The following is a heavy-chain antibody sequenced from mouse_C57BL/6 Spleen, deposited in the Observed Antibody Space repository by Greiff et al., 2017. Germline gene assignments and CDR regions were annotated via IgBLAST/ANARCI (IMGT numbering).Heavy chain of an antibody. CDR3: ARRREYSNPFAY. J-gene: IGHJ3*01. Sequence: QVQLQQSGAELVKPGASVKMSCKASGYTFTSYWITWVKQRPGQGLEWIGDIYPGSGSTNYNEKFKSKATLTVDTSSSTAYMQLSSLTSEDSAVYYCARRREYSNPFAYWGQGTLVTVSA. D-gene: IGHD2-5*01. CDR2: IYPGSGST. V-gene: IGHV1-55*01. CDR1: GYTFTSYW.